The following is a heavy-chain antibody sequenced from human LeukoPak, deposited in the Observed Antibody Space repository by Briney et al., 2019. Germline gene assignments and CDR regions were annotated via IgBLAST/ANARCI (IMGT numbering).Heavy chain of an antibody. CDR1: GFTVSSNS. V-gene: IGHV3-53*01. CDR3: AKYYGQGDYYYYYGTDV. D-gene: IGHD4-17*01. J-gene: IGHJ6*02. CDR2: IYTGGTT. Sequence: GGSLRLSCAASGFTVSSNSMSWVRQAPGKGLVWVSVIYTGGTTYYADSVKGRFTISRDNSKNTLYLQMNSLRAEDTAVYYCAKYYGQGDYYYYYGTDVWGQGTTVTVSS.